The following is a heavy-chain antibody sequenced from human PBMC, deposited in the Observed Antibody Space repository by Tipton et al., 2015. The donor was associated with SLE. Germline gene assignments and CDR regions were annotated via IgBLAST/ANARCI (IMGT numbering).Heavy chain of an antibody. CDR2: IKQGGSEK. D-gene: IGHD6-25*01. J-gene: IGHJ4*02. CDR1: GFTFSSYW. Sequence: SLRLSCAASGFTFSSYWMSWVRQAPGKGLEWVANIKQGGSEKYYVDSVKGRFTISRDNAKNSLYLQMNSLRAEDTAVYYCARGLGRLPGYFDYWGQGTLVTVSS. V-gene: IGHV3-7*01. CDR3: ARGLGRLPGYFDY.